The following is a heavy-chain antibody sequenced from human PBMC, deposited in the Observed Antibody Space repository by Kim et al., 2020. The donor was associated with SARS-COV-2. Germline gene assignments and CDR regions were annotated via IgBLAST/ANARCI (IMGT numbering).Heavy chain of an antibody. CDR1: GYTFISNG. D-gene: IGHD1-26*01. CDR2: INTYNGNT. Sequence: ASVKVSCKASGYTFISNGINWVRQAPGQGLEWMGWINTYNGNTNYAQKLQGRVTMTAATSTNTVYMELRSLRSDDTAVYYCARAPLVGPPSPVWYWGQGTLVTVSS. V-gene: IGHV1-18*01. J-gene: IGHJ4*02. CDR3: ARAPLVGPPSPVWY.